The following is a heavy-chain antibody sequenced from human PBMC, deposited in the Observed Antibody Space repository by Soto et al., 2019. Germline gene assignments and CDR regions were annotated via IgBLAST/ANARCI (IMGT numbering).Heavy chain of an antibody. Sequence: GGSLRLSCAASGFTFSSYAMSWVRQAPRKGLEWVSAISGSGGSTDYADSVKGRFTISRDNSENTLYLQMNSLRAEDTAVYYCAKVIGYDTSGYAENWGQGTQVTVS. CDR3: AKVIGYDTSGYAEN. CDR1: GFTFSSYA. J-gene: IGHJ4*02. CDR2: ISGSGGST. V-gene: IGHV3-23*01. D-gene: IGHD3-22*01.